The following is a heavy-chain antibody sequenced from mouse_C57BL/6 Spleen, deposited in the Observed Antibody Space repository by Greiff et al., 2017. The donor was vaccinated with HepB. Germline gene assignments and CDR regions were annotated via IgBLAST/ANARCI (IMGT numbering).Heavy chain of an antibody. CDR1: GFTFTDYY. D-gene: IGHD1-1*01. Sequence: EVMLVESGGGLVQPGGSLSLSCAASGFTFTDYYMSWVRQPPGKALEWLGFIRNKANGYTTEYSASVKGRFTISRDNSQSILYLQMNALSAEDSATYYCARSPTGVATDWYFDVWGTGTTVTVSS. J-gene: IGHJ1*03. V-gene: IGHV7-3*01. CDR2: IRNKANGYTT. CDR3: ARSPTGVATDWYFDV.